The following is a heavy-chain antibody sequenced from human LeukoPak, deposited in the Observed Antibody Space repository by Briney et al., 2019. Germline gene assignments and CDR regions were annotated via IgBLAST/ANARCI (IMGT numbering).Heavy chain of an antibody. V-gene: IGHV3-30-3*01. J-gene: IGHJ4*02. D-gene: IGHD3-16*01. CDR1: GFTFSSYA. Sequence: GRSLRLSCAASGFTFSSYAMHWVRQAPGKGLEWVAVISYDGSNKYYADSVKGRFTISRDNSKNTLHLQMNSLRAEDTAVYYCAKQDDDYLTSPLDYWGQGTLVTVSS. CDR2: ISYDGSNK. CDR3: AKQDDDYLTSPLDY.